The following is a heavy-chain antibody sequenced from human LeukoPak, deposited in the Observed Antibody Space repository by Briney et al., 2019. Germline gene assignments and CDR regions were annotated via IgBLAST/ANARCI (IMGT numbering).Heavy chain of an antibody. V-gene: IGHV1-2*02. Sequence: ASVKVSCKASGYTFTGYYMHWVRQAPGQGLEWMGWINPNSGGTNYAQKFQGRVTMTRDTSISTAYMELSRLRSDDTAVYYCARATGFDRAYFDYWGQGTLVTVSS. CDR1: GYTFTGYY. D-gene: IGHD2-8*02. CDR2: INPNSGGT. CDR3: ARATGFDRAYFDY. J-gene: IGHJ4*02.